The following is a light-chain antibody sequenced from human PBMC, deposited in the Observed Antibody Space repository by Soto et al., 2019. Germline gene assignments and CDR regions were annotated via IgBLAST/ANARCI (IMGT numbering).Light chain of an antibody. J-gene: IGLJ1*01. CDR1: SSNIGSNT. CDR2: SNN. V-gene: IGLV1-44*01. CDR3: AAWDDSLNAYV. Sequence: QSVLTQPPSASGTPGQRVTISCSGRSSNIGSNTVNWYQQLPGTAPKLLIYSNNERPSGVPDRFSGSKSGTSASLAISGLQSEDEADFYCAAWDDSLNAYVIGTGTKLTVL.